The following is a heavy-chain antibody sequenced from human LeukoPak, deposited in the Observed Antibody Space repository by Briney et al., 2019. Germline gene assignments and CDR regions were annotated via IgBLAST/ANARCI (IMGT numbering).Heavy chain of an antibody. D-gene: IGHD2-21*01. CDR2: IFYSGAT. J-gene: IGHJ5*02. V-gene: IGHV4-31*03. Sequence: PSETLSLTCTVSGGSISSGHYYWSWIRQHPEKGLEWIGYIFYSGATYYDPSLKSRVTISVDTSKNQFSLKVTSVTAADTAVYYCARTLGDSRFDPWGQGTLVTVSS. CDR3: ARTLGDSRFDP. CDR1: GGSISSGHYY.